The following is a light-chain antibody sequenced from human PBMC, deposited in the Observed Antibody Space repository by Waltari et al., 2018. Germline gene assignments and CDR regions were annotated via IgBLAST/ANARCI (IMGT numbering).Light chain of an antibody. CDR3: VLYMGGGISV. V-gene: IGLV8-61*01. Sequence: QTVVTQEPSFSVSPGGTVTLTCGLSSGSVSTSYYPSWYQQTPGQAPRTVFYSQDSRSSRVPDLFSGSIVGNKAALTITGAQADDESDYYCVLYMGGGISVFGGGTKLTVL. CDR1: SGSVSTSYY. J-gene: IGLJ3*02. CDR2: SQD.